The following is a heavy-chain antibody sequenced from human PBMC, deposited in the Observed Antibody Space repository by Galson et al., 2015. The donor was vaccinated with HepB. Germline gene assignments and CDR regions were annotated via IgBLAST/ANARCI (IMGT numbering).Heavy chain of an antibody. D-gene: IGHD6-19*01. CDR3: AKGSSGWYFRPPYYYYGMDV. V-gene: IGHV3-23*01. CDR1: GFTFSSYA. CDR2: ISGSGGST. Sequence: SLRLSCAASGFTFSSYAMSWVRQAPGKGLEWVSAISGSGGSTYYADSVKGRFTISRDNSKNTLYLQMNSLRAEDTAVYYCAKGSSGWYFRPPYYYYGMDVWGQGTTVTVSS. J-gene: IGHJ6*02.